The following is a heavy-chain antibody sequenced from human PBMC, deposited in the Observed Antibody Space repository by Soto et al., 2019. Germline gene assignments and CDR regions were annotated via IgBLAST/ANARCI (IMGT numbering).Heavy chain of an antibody. CDR1: GGSISSSSYY. D-gene: IGHD1-7*01. V-gene: IGHV4-39*01. CDR2: IYYIGST. J-gene: IGHJ6*03. Sequence: SETLSLTCTVSGGSISSSSYYWGWIRQPPGKGLEWIGSIYYIGSTHYNPSLKSRVTISVDTSKNQFSLKLSSVTAADTAVYYCARNVNWNYSRHYYYYMDVWGKGTTVTVSS. CDR3: ARNVNWNYSRHYYYYMDV.